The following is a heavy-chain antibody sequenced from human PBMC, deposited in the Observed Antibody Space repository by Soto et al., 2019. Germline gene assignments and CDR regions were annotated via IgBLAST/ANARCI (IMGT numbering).Heavy chain of an antibody. CDR3: ARDPYGGNQLSPDDAFDI. CDR1: GFTFSSYW. V-gene: IGHV3-74*01. CDR2: INSDGSST. J-gene: IGHJ3*02. Sequence: QSGGSLRLSCAASGFTFSSYWMHWVRQAPGKGLVWVSRINSDGSSTSYADSVKGRFTISRDNAKNTLYLQMNSLRAEDTAVYYCARDPYGGNQLSPDDAFDIWGQGTMVTVSS. D-gene: IGHD4-17*01.